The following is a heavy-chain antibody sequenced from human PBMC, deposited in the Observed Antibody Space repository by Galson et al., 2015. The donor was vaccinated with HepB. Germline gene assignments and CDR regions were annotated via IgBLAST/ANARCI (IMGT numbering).Heavy chain of an antibody. J-gene: IGHJ4*02. Sequence: SLRLSCAASGFTFSSYSMNWVRQAPGKGLEWVSSISSSSSYIYYADSVKGRFTISRDNAKNSLYLQMNSLRAEDTAVYYCATWGLLVDQWTGPDSWGQGTLVTVSS. D-gene: IGHD1-26*01. CDR3: ATWGLLVDQWTGPDS. CDR1: GFTFSSYS. CDR2: ISSSSSYI. V-gene: IGHV3-21*01.